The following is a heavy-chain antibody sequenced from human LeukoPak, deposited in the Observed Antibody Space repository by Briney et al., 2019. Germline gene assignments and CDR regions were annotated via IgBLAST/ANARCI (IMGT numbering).Heavy chain of an antibody. V-gene: IGHV1-2*02. CDR2: INPNSGGT. CDR1: GYTFTGYY. D-gene: IGHD5-18*01. J-gene: IGHJ3*02. Sequence: ASVKVSCKASGYTFTGYYMHWVRQAPGQGLEWMGWINPNSGGTNYAQKFQGRVTMTRDTSISTAYMELSRLRSDDAAVCYCARTNVDTALDAFDIWGQGTMVTVSS. CDR3: ARTNVDTALDAFDI.